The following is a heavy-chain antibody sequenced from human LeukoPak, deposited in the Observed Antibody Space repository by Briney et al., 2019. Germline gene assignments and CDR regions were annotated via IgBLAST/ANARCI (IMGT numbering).Heavy chain of an antibody. CDR2: IYYSGST. D-gene: IGHD1-7*01. J-gene: IGHJ4*02. CDR3: AGKNYYYFDY. CDR1: GGSTGSSSYY. Sequence: SETLSLTCSVSGGSTGSSSYYWGWVRQPPGKGLEWIGNIYYSGSTFYNPSLKSRVTISVDTSKNQFSLRLSSVTAADTAVYYCAGKNYYYFDYWGQGALVTVSS. V-gene: IGHV4-39*01.